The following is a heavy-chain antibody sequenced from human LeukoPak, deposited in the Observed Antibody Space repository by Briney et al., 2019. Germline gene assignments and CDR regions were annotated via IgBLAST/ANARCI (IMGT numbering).Heavy chain of an antibody. D-gene: IGHD3-22*01. CDR3: AKSRGLGPLPDCSGYYLGY. CDR2: ISYDGSNK. Sequence: GGSLRLSCAASGFTFSSYGMHWVRQAPGKGLEWVAVISYDGSNKYYADSVKGRFTISRDNSKNTLYLQMNSLRAEDTAVYYCAKSRGLGPLPDCSGYYLGYWGQGTLVTVSS. CDR1: GFTFSSYG. V-gene: IGHV3-30*18. J-gene: IGHJ4*02.